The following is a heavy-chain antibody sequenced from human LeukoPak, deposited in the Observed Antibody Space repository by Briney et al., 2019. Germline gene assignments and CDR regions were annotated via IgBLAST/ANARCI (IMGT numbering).Heavy chain of an antibody. J-gene: IGHJ4*02. D-gene: IGHD5-18*01. Sequence: PGGSLRLSCAASGFTLSNNYMNWVRQAPGKGLEWVSVIYSGGSTYYADSVKCRFTISRHNSNNTFYLQMNSLRDEDTAVYYCARETKYGGYSYGFLDYWGQGTPVTVSS. V-gene: IGHV3-53*04. CDR1: GFTLSNNY. CDR2: IYSGGST. CDR3: ARETKYGGYSYGFLDY.